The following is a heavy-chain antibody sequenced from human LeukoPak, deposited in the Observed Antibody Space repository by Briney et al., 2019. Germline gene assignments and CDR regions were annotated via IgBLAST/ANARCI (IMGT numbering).Heavy chain of an antibody. CDR3: ARTAGKRFDY. Sequence: GASVKVSCKASGYTFTSYGISWVRQAPGQGLEWMGWISAYNGNTNYAQKFQGRVTMTRDTSTSTVYMELSSLRSEDTAVYYCARTAGKRFDYWGQGTLVTVSS. D-gene: IGHD6-13*01. V-gene: IGHV1-18*01. J-gene: IGHJ4*02. CDR2: ISAYNGNT. CDR1: GYTFTSYG.